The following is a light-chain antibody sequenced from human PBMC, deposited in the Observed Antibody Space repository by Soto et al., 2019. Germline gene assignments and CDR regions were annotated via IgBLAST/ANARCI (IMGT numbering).Light chain of an antibody. CDR3: QHFGGTTFT. J-gene: IGKJ5*01. CDR1: QTFSNSF. Sequence: EIVLTQSPGTLSLSPGERATLSCRASQTFSNSFLSWFQQIPGQAPRLLIYGASTRATGIPDRFSGSGSGTHFTLTISRLEPGDFAVYYCQHFGGTTFTFGQGTRLEIK. CDR2: GAS. V-gene: IGKV3-20*01.